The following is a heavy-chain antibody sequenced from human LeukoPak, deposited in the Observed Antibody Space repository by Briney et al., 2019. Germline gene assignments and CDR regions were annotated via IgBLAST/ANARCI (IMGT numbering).Heavy chain of an antibody. Sequence: PPGGSLRLSCAASGFTFSSYSMNWVRQAPGKGLEWVSFISSGSIIINYADSVKGRFTISRDNAENSLYLQMNSLRAEDTALYYCARKRPNYFDYWGQGTLVTVSS. V-gene: IGHV3-48*04. CDR2: ISSGSIII. CDR3: ARKRPNYFDY. CDR1: GFTFSSYS. J-gene: IGHJ4*02.